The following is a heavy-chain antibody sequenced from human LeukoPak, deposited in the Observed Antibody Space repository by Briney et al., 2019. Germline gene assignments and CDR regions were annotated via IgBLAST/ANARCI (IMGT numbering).Heavy chain of an antibody. D-gene: IGHD4-23*01. J-gene: IGHJ4*02. V-gene: IGHV3-11*01. CDR2: ISSSGSTI. CDR1: GFTFSDYY. CDR3: ASLYGGNSGYFDY. Sequence: KTGGSLRLSCAASGFTFSDYYMSWIRQAPGKGLEWVSYISSSGSTIYYADSVKGRFTISRDNAKNSLYLQMKSLRPEDTAVYYGASLYGGNSGYFDYWGQGTLVTVSS.